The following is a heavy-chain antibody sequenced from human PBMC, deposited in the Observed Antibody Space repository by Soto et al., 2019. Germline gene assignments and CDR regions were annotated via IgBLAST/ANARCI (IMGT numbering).Heavy chain of an antibody. CDR1: GGTFSSYT. Sequence: ASVKVSCKASGGTFSSYTISWVRQAPGQGLEWMGRIIPILGIANYAQKFQGRVTITADKSTSTAYMELSSLRSEDTAVYYCAREPRLWFGELLFNWFDPWGQGTLVTVSS. J-gene: IGHJ5*02. CDR3: AREPRLWFGELLFNWFDP. CDR2: IIPILGIA. V-gene: IGHV1-69*04. D-gene: IGHD3-10*01.